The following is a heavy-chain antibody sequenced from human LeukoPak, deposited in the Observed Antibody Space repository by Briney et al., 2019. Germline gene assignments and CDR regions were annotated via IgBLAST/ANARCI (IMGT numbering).Heavy chain of an antibody. CDR1: GYTFTGYY. CDR2: INPNSGGT. J-gene: IGHJ4*02. D-gene: IGHD3-10*01. V-gene: IGHV1-2*02. CDR3: ARTMNYYGSPD. Sequence: ASVKVSCKASGYTFTGYYIHWVRQAPGQGLEWMGWINPNSGGTNYAQRFQGRVTVTRDTSISTAYMELSRVRSDDTAVYYCARTMNYYGSPDWGQGTLVTVSS.